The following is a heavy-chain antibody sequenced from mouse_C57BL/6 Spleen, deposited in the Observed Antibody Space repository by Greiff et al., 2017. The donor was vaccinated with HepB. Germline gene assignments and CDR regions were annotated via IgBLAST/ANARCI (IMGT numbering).Heavy chain of an antibody. CDR3: ARSKISITTVVATYYAMDY. V-gene: IGHV1-50*01. CDR2: IDPSDSYT. J-gene: IGHJ4*01. CDR1: GYTFTSYW. Sequence: QVQLKQPGAELVKPGASVKLSCKASGYTFTSYWMQWVKQRPGQGLEWIGEIDPSDSYTNYNQKFKGKATLTVDTSSSTAYMQLSSLTSEDSAVYYCARSKISITTVVATYYAMDYWGQGTSVTVSS. D-gene: IGHD1-1*01.